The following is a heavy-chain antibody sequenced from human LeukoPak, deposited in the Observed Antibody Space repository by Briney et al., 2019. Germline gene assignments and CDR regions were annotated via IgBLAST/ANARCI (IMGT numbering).Heavy chain of an antibody. Sequence: PSETLSLTCTVSGGSISSGDYYWSWIRQPPGKGLEWIGCIYYSGSTYYNPSLKSRVTISVDTSKNQFSLKLSSVTAADTAVYYCARDRAHYGLNWFDPWGQGTLVTVSS. V-gene: IGHV4-30-4*08. CDR1: GGSISSGDYY. J-gene: IGHJ5*02. CDR3: ARDRAHYGLNWFDP. CDR2: IYYSGST. D-gene: IGHD4-17*01.